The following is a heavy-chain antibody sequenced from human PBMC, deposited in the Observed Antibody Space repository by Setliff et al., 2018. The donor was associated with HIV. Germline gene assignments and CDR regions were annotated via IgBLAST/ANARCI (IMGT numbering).Heavy chain of an antibody. V-gene: IGHV4-39*07. CDR1: GGSISSSSYY. Sequence: SETLSLTCTVSGGSISSSSYYWGWIRQPPGKGLEWIGSSYYSGSTDHNPSLKRRVSISLDTSKNQFSLRLNSATAAGTAVYYCARVYYNLWSSYFWEHVQLDPWS. CDR3: ARVYYNLWSSYFWEHVQLDP. J-gene: IGHJ5*02. D-gene: IGHD3-3*01. CDR2: SYYSGST.